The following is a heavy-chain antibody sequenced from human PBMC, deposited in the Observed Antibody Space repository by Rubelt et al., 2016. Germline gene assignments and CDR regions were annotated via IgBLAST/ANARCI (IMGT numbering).Heavy chain of an antibody. CDR1: GGSINSNTYY. Sequence: QVHLQESGPGVVKPSETLSLTCNVSGGSINSNTYYWGWIRQPPGKGLEWIGSIYYSGSTYYNPSLNSRVTISVDMSKNHFSRLLISGTAADTAVYYCARYTYRGYSGRFATWGQGTLVIVSS. CDR2: IYYSGST. V-gene: IGHV4-39*07. CDR3: ARYTYRGYSGRFAT. D-gene: IGHD5-12*01. J-gene: IGHJ5*02.